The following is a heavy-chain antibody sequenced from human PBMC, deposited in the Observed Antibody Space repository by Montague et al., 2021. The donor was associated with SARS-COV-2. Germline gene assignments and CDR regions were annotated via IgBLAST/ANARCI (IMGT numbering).Heavy chain of an antibody. D-gene: IGHD4-11*01. CDR1: GGSISTIVNF. CDR2: ISYTGST. Sequence: SETLSLTCTFSGGSISTIVNFWGWIRQPPGKGLEWIGSISYTGSTYHNPSLKSRVTMSVDTSKNQLSLKLNSVTAADTAMYYCARSGDPGTTVTYLYWGQGTLVTVSS. V-gene: IGHV4-39*01. CDR3: ARSGDPGTTVTYLY. J-gene: IGHJ4*02.